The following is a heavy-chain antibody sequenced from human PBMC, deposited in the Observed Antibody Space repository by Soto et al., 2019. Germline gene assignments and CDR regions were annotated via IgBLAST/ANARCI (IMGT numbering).Heavy chain of an antibody. Sequence: QITLKESGPTLVRPTQTLTLTCAFSGFSLSTSGVGVGWIRQPPGKALEWLAVIYWDDSKHYSPSLRSRLTTTKDPSKNHVALTMTNMDPMDTGTYYCAHKGPEDWPLDYWGQGTLVTVSS. CDR3: AHKGPEDWPLDY. D-gene: IGHD3-9*01. CDR1: GFSLSTSGVG. CDR2: IYWDDSK. J-gene: IGHJ4*02. V-gene: IGHV2-5*02.